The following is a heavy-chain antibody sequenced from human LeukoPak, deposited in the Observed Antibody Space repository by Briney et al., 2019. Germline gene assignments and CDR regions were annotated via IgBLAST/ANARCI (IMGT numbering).Heavy chain of an antibody. CDR1: GGSISSASYF. Sequence: PSETLSLTCTVSGGSISSASYFWGWIRQPPGKGLEWIGTLDYSGSTYYSASLKSRVTMSGDTSRNQFSLRLSSVNAADTAVYYCAKAGVRYSDSSALYAFDFWGPGTMVTVSS. J-gene: IGHJ3*01. CDR2: LDYSGST. V-gene: IGHV4-39*01. D-gene: IGHD3-22*01. CDR3: AKAGVRYSDSSALYAFDF.